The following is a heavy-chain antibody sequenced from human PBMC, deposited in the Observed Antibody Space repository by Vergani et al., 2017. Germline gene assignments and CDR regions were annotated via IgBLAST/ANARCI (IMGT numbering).Heavy chain of an antibody. CDR3: ARLGLTASRREAPVFDY. Sequence: EVQLLESGGNLIQPGGSLRLSCGASGFTFSSNSMNWVRQAPGKGLEWVSSISSSSSYIHYSDSLKGRFTISRDNAKNSLYLQMNSLRAEDTAVYFCARLGLTASRREAPVFDYWGQGTLVTVSS. J-gene: IGHJ4*02. D-gene: IGHD6-13*01. CDR1: GFTFSSNS. CDR2: ISSSSSYI. V-gene: IGHV3-21*01.